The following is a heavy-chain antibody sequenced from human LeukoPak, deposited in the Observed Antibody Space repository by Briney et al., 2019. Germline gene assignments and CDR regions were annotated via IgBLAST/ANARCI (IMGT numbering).Heavy chain of an antibody. CDR3: ARDHSIAVAGDYFDY. V-gene: IGHV3-7*01. CDR1: GFTFSSYW. CDR2: IKQDGSEK. J-gene: IGHJ4*02. D-gene: IGHD6-19*01. Sequence: GGSLRLSCAASGFTFSSYWMSWVRQAPGKGLEWVANIKQDGSEKYYVDSVKGRFTTSRDNAKNSLYLQMNSLRAEDTAVYYCARDHSIAVAGDYFDYWGQGTLVTVSS.